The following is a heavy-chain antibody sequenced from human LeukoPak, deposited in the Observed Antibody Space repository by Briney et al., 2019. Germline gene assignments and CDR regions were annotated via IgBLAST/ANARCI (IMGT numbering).Heavy chain of an antibody. J-gene: IGHJ4*02. Sequence: GGSLRLSCAASGFTFSSYAMHWVRQAPGKGLEWVAVISYDGSNKYYADSVKGRFTISRDNSKNTLYLQMNSLRAEDTAVYYCARDGDYYDSSGYLDYWGQGTLVTVSS. CDR3: ARDGDYYDSSGYLDY. CDR2: ISYDGSNK. D-gene: IGHD3-22*01. CDR1: GFTFSSYA. V-gene: IGHV3-30*04.